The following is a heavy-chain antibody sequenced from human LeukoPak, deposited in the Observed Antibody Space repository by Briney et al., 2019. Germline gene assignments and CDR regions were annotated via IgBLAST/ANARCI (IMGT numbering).Heavy chain of an antibody. J-gene: IGHJ4*02. CDR2: IYYSGST. CDR1: GGSISSYY. Sequence: SETLSLTCTVSGGSISSYYWSWIRQPPGKGLEWIGCIYYSGSTTYNPSLKSRVTFSVDTSKNQFSLKLSSVTAADTAVYYCARRSSSWYGYYFDYRGQGTLVTVSS. V-gene: IGHV4-59*08. D-gene: IGHD6-13*01. CDR3: ARRSSSWYGYYFDY.